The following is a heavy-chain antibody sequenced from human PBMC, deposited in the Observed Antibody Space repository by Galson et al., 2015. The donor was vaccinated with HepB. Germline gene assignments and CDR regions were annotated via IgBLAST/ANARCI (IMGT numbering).Heavy chain of an antibody. Sequence: SVKVSCKASGYTFTSYGISWVRQAPGQGLEWMGWISAYNGNTNYAQKLQGRVTMTTDTSTSTAYMELRSLRSDDTAVYYCARDRGYAGRYCSSTSCDGSEWFDPWGQGTLVTVSS. CDR1: GYTFTSYG. D-gene: IGHD2-2*01. CDR2: ISAYNGNT. V-gene: IGHV1-18*01. CDR3: ARDRGYAGRYCSSTSCDGSEWFDP. J-gene: IGHJ5*02.